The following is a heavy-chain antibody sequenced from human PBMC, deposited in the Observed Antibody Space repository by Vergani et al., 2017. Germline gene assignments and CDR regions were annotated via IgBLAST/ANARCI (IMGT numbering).Heavy chain of an antibody. Sequence: QVQLVQSGSEVKKPGASVRVSCKASGYSFSNHYIHWVRQAPGQGLEWMGIINPHNGGTTYAQKFEGRVTMTEETSTNTIFLELSSLRSEDTAVYFCAKDVRDYNLGSGTYSTTFDYLGQGTLVTVSS. CDR1: GYSFSNHY. CDR3: AKDVRDYNLGSGTYSTTFDY. CDR2: INPHNGGT. V-gene: IGHV1-46*03. D-gene: IGHD3-10*01. J-gene: IGHJ4*02.